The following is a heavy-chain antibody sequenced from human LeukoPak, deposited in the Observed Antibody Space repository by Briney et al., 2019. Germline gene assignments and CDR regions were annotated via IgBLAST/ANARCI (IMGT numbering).Heavy chain of an antibody. V-gene: IGHV4-39*07. J-gene: IGHJ4*02. CDR3: ARAYYDSSGYYDY. D-gene: IGHD3-22*01. Sequence: SETLSLTCTVSGGSISSSSYYWGWIRQPPGKGLEWIGSIYYSGSTYYNPSLKSRVTISVDTSKNQFSLKLSSVTAADTAVYYCARAYYDSSGYYDYWGQGTLVTVSS. CDR1: GGSISSSSYY. CDR2: IYYSGST.